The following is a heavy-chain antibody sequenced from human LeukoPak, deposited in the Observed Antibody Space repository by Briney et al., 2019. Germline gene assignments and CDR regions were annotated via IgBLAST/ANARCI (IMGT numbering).Heavy chain of an antibody. J-gene: IGHJ4*02. V-gene: IGHV4-59*01. CDR1: GGSISSYY. CDR2: IYYSGST. D-gene: IGHD5-12*01. Sequence: SETLSLTCTVSGGSISSYYWSWIRQPPGKGLEWIGYIYYSGSTNYNPSLKSRVTISVDTSKNQFSLKLSSVTAADTAVYYCARDRESGYDFHYWGQGTLVTVSS. CDR3: ARDRESGYDFHY.